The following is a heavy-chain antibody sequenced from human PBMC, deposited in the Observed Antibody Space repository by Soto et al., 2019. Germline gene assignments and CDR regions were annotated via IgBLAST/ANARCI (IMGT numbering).Heavy chain of an antibody. CDR3: VKDTGSYLDRDY. CDR1: GFHFSSYA. CDR2: ISGSGGTT. D-gene: IGHD1-26*01. Sequence: EVQLLESGGGLVQPGGSLRLSCLGSGFHFSSYALNWGRQAPGKGPEWVSTISGSGGTTHYADSVKGRLTISRDNSKDTLYLQMNSLRVEDTAIYQCVKDTGSYLDRDYWGQGTLVTVSS. V-gene: IGHV3-23*01. J-gene: IGHJ4*02.